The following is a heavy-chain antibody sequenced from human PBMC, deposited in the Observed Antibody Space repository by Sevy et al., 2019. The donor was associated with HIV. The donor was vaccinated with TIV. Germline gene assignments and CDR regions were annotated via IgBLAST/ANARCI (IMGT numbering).Heavy chain of an antibody. CDR2: ISYDGSNK. D-gene: IGHD3-22*01. CDR3: AGTPTYYYDSSGPSYFQH. V-gene: IGHV3-30-3*01. J-gene: IGHJ1*01. Sequence: GGSLRLSCAASGFTFSSYAMHWVRQAPGKGLEWVAVISYDGSNKYYADSVKGRFTISRDNSKNTLYLQMNSRRAEDTAVYYCAGTPTYYYDSSGPSYFQHWGQGTLVTVSS. CDR1: GFTFSSYA.